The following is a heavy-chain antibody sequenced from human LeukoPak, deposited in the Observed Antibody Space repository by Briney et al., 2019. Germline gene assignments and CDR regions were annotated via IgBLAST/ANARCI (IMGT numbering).Heavy chain of an antibody. CDR3: ARGKRGYSYGPGDY. D-gene: IGHD5-18*01. CDR2: INHSGST. Sequence: SETLSLTCAVYGGSFSGYYWSWIRQPPGKGLEWIGEINHSGSTNYNPSLKSRVIISVDTSKNQFSLKLSSVTAADTAVYYCARGKRGYSYGPGDYWGQGTLVTVSS. J-gene: IGHJ4*02. CDR1: GGSFSGYY. V-gene: IGHV4-34*01.